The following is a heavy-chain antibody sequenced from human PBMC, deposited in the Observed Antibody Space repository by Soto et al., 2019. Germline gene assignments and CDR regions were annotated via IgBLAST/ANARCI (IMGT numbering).Heavy chain of an antibody. CDR3: AREVDYYDSSGYYYEFDY. D-gene: IGHD3-22*01. J-gene: IGHJ4*02. Sequence: ASVKVSCKASGYTFTIYGITWVRQAPGQGLERMGWISAYNGNTNYAQKLQGRVTMTTDTSTSTAYMELRSLRSDDTAVYYCAREVDYYDSSGYYYEFDYWGQGTLVTVSS. CDR2: ISAYNGNT. V-gene: IGHV1-18*01. CDR1: GYTFTIYG.